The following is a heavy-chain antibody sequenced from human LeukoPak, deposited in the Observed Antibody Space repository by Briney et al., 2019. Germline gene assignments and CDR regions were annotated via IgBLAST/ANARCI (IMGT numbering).Heavy chain of an antibody. D-gene: IGHD5-12*01. CDR1: GLTFSGSA. V-gene: IGHV3-73*01. J-gene: IGHJ4*02. CDR2: IRSKANNYAT. Sequence: AGGSLRLSCAASGLTFSGSAVHWVRQASGKGLEWVGRIRSKANNYATAYSASVKGRFTISRDDSKNTAYLQMNSLKIEDTAVYYCTTRYGGYGGSDYWGQGTLVTVSS. CDR3: TTRYGGYGGSDY.